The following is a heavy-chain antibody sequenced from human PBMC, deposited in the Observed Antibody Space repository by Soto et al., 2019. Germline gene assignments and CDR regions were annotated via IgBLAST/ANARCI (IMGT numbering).Heavy chain of an antibody. CDR2: ISGSGDST. Sequence: EVQLLESGGGLVQPGGSLRLSCAASGFTFSNYAMNWVRQAPGKGLEWVSVISGSGDSTYYADSVKGRFTISRDNSKNTLYLQMNSLRAEDTAVYYGAKRGSSSYFDYWGQGTLVTVSS. CDR1: GFTFSNYA. D-gene: IGHD6-13*01. V-gene: IGHV3-23*01. J-gene: IGHJ4*02. CDR3: AKRGSSSYFDY.